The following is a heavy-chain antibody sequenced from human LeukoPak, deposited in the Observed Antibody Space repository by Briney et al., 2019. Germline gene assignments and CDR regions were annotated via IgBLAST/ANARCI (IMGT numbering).Heavy chain of an antibody. CDR3: AIDEPYYAPYDFDY. D-gene: IGHD3-22*01. V-gene: IGHV3-15*01. CDR1: RFTFTNAW. Sequence: RPGGSLRLSCAASRFTFTNAWMNWVRQAPGKGLEWVGRIKSKSDGGTTDYATPVKGRFSISRDDSNRMVYLQMNSLKIEDTAVYYCAIDEPYYAPYDFDYGGQGTLVTVSS. J-gene: IGHJ4*02. CDR2: IKSKSDGGTT.